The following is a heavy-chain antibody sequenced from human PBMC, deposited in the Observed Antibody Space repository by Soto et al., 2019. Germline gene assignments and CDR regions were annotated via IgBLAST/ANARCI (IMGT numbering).Heavy chain of an antibody. CDR2: ISGSGDNT. CDR3: ATGYYFDF. V-gene: IGHV3-23*01. J-gene: IGHJ4*02. CDR1: GFPFSSYA. Sequence: HPGGSLRLSCAASGFPFSSYAMTWVRQAPGQGLEWVSSISGSGDNTYYADSVKGRFTISRDNSKNTLYLQMSSLRAEDTAVYYCATGYYFDFWGPGTLVTVSS. D-gene: IGHD6-13*01.